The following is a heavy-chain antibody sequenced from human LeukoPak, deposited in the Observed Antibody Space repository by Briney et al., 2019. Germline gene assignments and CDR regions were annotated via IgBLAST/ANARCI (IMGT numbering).Heavy chain of an antibody. CDR2: ISSRGSYT. Sequence: GGSLRLSCAASGFSFSNYNMNWVRQAPGKGLEWVSYISSRGSYTYYADSVKGRFTISRDHAKNSLYLQMTSLRAEDTAVYYCARIDAFDIWGQGTMVTVSS. V-gene: IGHV3-21*06. CDR3: ARIDAFDI. J-gene: IGHJ3*02. CDR1: GFSFSNYN.